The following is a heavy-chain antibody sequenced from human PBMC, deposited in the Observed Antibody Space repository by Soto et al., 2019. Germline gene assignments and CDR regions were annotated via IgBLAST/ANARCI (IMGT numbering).Heavy chain of an antibody. V-gene: IGHV4-30-4*01. CDR3: VTVNLVGAAYYFDY. D-gene: IGHD1-26*01. J-gene: IGHJ4*02. CDR1: GGSIRNGDYY. Sequence: PSETRSLTCTVSGGSIRNGDYYWGWIRQPPGKGLEWIGYVYYSGTTYPHPSLKSRVSISVDTSENQFSLRLTSVTAADTTVYYCVTVNLVGAAYYFDYWGPGTLVTVSS. CDR2: VYYSGTT.